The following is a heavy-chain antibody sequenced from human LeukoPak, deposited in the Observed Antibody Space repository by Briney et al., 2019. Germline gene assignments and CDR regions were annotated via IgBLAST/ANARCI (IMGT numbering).Heavy chain of an antibody. D-gene: IGHD3-22*01. V-gene: IGHV3-33*01. CDR3: ARDMGFYDSSRYYSIFDY. CDR2: IWYDGSNK. CDR1: GFTFSSYG. Sequence: PGGSLRLSCAASGFTFSSYGMHWVRQAPGKGLEWVAVIWYDGSNKYYADSVKGRFTISRDNSKNTLYLQMNSLRAEDTAVYYCARDMGFYDSSRYYSIFDYWGQGTLVTVSS. J-gene: IGHJ4*02.